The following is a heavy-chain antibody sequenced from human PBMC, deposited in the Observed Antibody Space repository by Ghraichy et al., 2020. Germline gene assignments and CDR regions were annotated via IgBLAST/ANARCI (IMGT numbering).Heavy chain of an antibody. J-gene: IGHJ4*02. CDR2: IYYSGST. D-gene: IGHD6-13*01. V-gene: IGHV4-31*03. CDR3: ARERAAIAAAGT. Sequence: LRLSCTVSGGSISSGGYYWSWIRQHPGKGLEWIGYIYYSGSTYYNPSLKSRVTISVDTSKNQFSLKLSSVTAADTAVYYCARERAAIAAAGTWGQGTLVTVSS. CDR1: GGSISSGGYY.